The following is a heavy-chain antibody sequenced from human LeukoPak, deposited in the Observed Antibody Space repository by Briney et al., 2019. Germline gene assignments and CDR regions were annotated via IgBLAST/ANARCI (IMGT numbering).Heavy chain of an antibody. Sequence: ASVKVSCKASGGTFSSYAISWVRQAPGQGLEWMGGIIPIFGTANYAQKFQGRVTMTEDTSTDTAYMELSSLRSEDTAVYYCLAAAGMGSNFDYWGQGTLVTVSS. CDR1: GGTFSSYA. CDR3: LAAAGMGSNFDY. V-gene: IGHV1-69*06. D-gene: IGHD6-13*01. J-gene: IGHJ4*02. CDR2: IIPIFGTA.